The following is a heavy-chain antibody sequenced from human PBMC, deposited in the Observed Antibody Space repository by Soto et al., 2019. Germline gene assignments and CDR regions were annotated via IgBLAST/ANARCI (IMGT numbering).Heavy chain of an antibody. CDR3: ARGEGTVTTYYYYYGMDV. D-gene: IGHD4-4*01. CDR1: GGTFSSHA. J-gene: IGHJ6*02. CDR2: IIPIFGTA. Sequence: SVKVSCKASGGTFSSHAISWVRQAPGQGLEWMGGIIPIFGTANYAQKFQGRVTITADESTSTAYMELSSLRSEDTAVYYCARGEGTVTTYYYYYGMDVWGQGTTVTVSS. V-gene: IGHV1-69*13.